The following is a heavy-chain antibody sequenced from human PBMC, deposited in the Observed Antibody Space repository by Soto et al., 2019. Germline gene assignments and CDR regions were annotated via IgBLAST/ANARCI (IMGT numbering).Heavy chain of an antibody. CDR2: IIPILGIA. CDR3: AREGDYCGSGSGY. D-gene: IGHD3-10*01. Sequence: QVQLVQSGAEVKKPGSSVKVSCKASGGTFSSYTISWVRQAPGQWLEWMGRIIPILGIANYAQKFQGRVTITADKSTSTAYMELSSLRSEDTAVYYCAREGDYCGSGSGYWGQGTLVTVSS. CDR1: GGTFSSYT. J-gene: IGHJ4*02. V-gene: IGHV1-69*08.